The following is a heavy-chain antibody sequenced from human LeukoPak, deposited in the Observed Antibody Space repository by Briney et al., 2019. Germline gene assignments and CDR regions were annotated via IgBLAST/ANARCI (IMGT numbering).Heavy chain of an antibody. CDR3: ARGAELANPQDY. D-gene: IGHD1-1*01. Sequence: ASVKVSCKASGYTFTSYNMHWVRQAPGQGLEWMGIINPSGGSTSYAQKLQGRVTMTKDTSTRTVYMELSSLRSDDTAVYYCARGAELANPQDYWGQGTLVTVSS. J-gene: IGHJ4*02. V-gene: IGHV1-46*04. CDR1: GYTFTSYN. CDR2: INPSGGST.